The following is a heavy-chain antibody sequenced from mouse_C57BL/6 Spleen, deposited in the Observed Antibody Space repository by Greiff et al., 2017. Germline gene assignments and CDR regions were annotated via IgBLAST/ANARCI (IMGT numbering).Heavy chain of an antibody. Sequence: EVQGVESGGGLVKPGGSLKLSCAASGFTFSSYAMSWVRQTPEKRLEWVATISDGGRSTYYPDNVQGRFTISRDNAKNNLYLQMSHLKSEDTAMYYCARDGDYGSSPYAMDYWGQGTSVTVSS. D-gene: IGHD1-1*01. J-gene: IGHJ4*01. V-gene: IGHV5-4*01. CDR2: ISDGGRST. CDR3: ARDGDYGSSPYAMDY. CDR1: GFTFSSYA.